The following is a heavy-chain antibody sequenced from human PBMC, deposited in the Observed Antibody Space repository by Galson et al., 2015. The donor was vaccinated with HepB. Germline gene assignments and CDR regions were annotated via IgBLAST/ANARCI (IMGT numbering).Heavy chain of an antibody. CDR2: IWYDGGNK. J-gene: IGHJ5*02. CDR3: ARDSSYYYGSGSYYMT. Sequence: SLRLSCAASGFTFSSYGMHWVRQAPGKGLEWVAVIWYDGGNKYYADSVKGRFTISRDNSKNTLYLQMNSLRAEDTAVYYCARDSSYYYGSGSYYMTWGQGTLVTVSS. D-gene: IGHD3-10*01. CDR1: GFTFSSYG. V-gene: IGHV3-33*01.